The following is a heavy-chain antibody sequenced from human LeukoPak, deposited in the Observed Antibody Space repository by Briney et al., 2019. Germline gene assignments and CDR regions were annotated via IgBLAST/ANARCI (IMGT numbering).Heavy chain of an antibody. Sequence: ASVKVSCKASGYTFTSYYMHWVRQAPGQGLEWMGIINPSGGSTSYAQKFQGRVTMTRDTSTSTVYMELSSLRSEDTAVYYCARDQERPIFGVVIALDYWGQGTLVTVSS. CDR2: INPSGGST. D-gene: IGHD3-3*01. V-gene: IGHV1-46*01. CDR3: ARDQERPIFGVVIALDY. CDR1: GYTFTSYY. J-gene: IGHJ4*02.